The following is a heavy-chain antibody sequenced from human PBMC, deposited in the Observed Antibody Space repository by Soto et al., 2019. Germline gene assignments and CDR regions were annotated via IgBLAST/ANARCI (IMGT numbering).Heavy chain of an antibody. D-gene: IGHD3-16*02. Sequence: EVQLVQSGAEVKKPGESLKISCKGSGYSLALYWIGWVRQMPGKDLEWMGIIYPSDSDVRYSPSFQGQVTMSADKSISTVYLQWNSLKASDTAMYYCARIIADWYFDLWGRGTLVTVSS. CDR1: GYSLALYW. V-gene: IGHV5-51*01. CDR2: IYPSDSDV. J-gene: IGHJ2*01. CDR3: ARIIADWYFDL.